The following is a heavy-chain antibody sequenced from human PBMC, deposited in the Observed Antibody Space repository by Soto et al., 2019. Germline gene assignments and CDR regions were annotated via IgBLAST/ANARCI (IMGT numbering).Heavy chain of an antibody. CDR2: ISGKSGNT. CDR3: ARVSSSIVVVPDYGMDV. V-gene: IGHV1-18*04. CDR1: GYTFISHG. D-gene: IGHD2-2*01. J-gene: IGHJ6*02. Sequence: VQLVQSGVGVKKPGASVKVSCKASGYTFISHGISWVRQAPGQGLEWMGWISGKSGNTNYAQKLQGRVTLTTDTSTSTAYMKLTSLRSHDTAVYYCARVSSSIVVVPDYGMDVWSHGTPFTVSS.